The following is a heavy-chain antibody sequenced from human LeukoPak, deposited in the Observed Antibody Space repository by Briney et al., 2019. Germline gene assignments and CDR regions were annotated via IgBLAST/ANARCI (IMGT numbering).Heavy chain of an antibody. Sequence: PSVKVSCKASGYTFTSFGISWVRQAPGQGLEWMGWSSGYNGNTNYAQKFQGRVTMTTDTSTSTAYMELRSLRSDDTAVYYCARGAPYFYDTSGYPFDYWGQGTLVTVSS. V-gene: IGHV1-18*01. D-gene: IGHD3-22*01. J-gene: IGHJ4*02. CDR1: GYTFTSFG. CDR2: SSGYNGNT. CDR3: ARGAPYFYDTSGYPFDY.